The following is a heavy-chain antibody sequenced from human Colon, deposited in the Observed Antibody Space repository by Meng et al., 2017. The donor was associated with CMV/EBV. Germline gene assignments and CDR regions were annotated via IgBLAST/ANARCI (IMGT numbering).Heavy chain of an antibody. CDR1: GFTFDDYA. Sequence: SLKISCAASGFTFDDYAMHWVRQAPGKGLEWVSGISWNSGSIGYADSVKGRFTISRDNAKNSLYLQMNSLRAEDTALYYCAKVGYSYDYFDYWGQGTLVTVSS. CDR3: AKVGYSYDYFDY. V-gene: IGHV3-9*01. CDR2: ISWNSGSI. D-gene: IGHD5-18*01. J-gene: IGHJ4*02.